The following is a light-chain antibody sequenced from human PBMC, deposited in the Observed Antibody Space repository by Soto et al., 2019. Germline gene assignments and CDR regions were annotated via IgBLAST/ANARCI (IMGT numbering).Light chain of an antibody. Sequence: EIGLTHSPATLSLSQWEIATLSCWASQSVNRYLVWYQQKPGQAPRLLMYDASRRATGIPDRFSGGGSGTDFTLTISRLEPEDFAVYFCQQYAGPPTTFGQGTRLEIK. CDR3: QQYAGPPTT. V-gene: IGKV3-20*01. CDR2: DAS. CDR1: QSVNRY. J-gene: IGKJ5*01.